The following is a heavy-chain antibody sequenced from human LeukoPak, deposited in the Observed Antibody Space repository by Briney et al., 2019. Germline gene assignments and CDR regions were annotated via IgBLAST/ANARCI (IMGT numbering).Heavy chain of an antibody. CDR3: ARENSGSYREFDY. CDR1: GGSISSSSYY. V-gene: IGHV4-39*07. Sequence: SETLSLTCTVSGGSISSSSYYWGWIRQPPGKGLEWIGSIYYSGSTYYNPSLKSRVSMSVDTSKNQFSLQLSSVTAADTAVFYCARENSGSYREFDYWGQGTLVTVSS. CDR2: IYYSGST. D-gene: IGHD1-26*01. J-gene: IGHJ4*02.